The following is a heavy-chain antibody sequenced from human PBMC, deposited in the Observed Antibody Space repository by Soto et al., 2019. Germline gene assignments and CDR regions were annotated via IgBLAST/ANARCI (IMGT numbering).Heavy chain of an antibody. Sequence: SETLSLTCTVSGGSISSGDYYWSWIRQPPGKGLEWIGYIYDSGSTYYNPSLKSRVTISVDTSKNQFSLKLSSVTAADTAVYYCARGAGSSGYYYFGPHYFDYWGQGTLVTVSS. D-gene: IGHD3-22*01. V-gene: IGHV4-30-4*01. CDR3: ARGAGSSGYYYFGPHYFDY. CDR1: GGSISSGDYY. CDR2: IYDSGST. J-gene: IGHJ4*02.